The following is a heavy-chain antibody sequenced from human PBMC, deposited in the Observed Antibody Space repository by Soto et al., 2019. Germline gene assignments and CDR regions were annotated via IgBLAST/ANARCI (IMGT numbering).Heavy chain of an antibody. CDR2: TSGSGGNT. V-gene: IGHV3-23*01. J-gene: IGHJ4*02. D-gene: IGHD3-22*01. CDR3: ANYDSSGYYSPAYFDY. CDR1: GFTFSSYA. Sequence: GGSLRLSCAASGFTFSSYAMSWVRQAPGKGLEWVSATSGSGGNTYYADSVKGRFTISRDNSKNTLYLQMNSLRADDTAVYYCANYDSSGYYSPAYFDYWGQGTLVTVSS.